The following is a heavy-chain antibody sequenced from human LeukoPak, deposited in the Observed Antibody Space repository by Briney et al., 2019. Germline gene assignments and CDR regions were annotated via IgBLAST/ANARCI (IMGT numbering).Heavy chain of an antibody. V-gene: IGHV1-46*01. D-gene: IGHD6-13*01. J-gene: IGHJ6*03. CDR1: GYTFTSYY. CDR3: ARDGVAASDYYYYYYMDV. CDR2: INPSGGST. Sequence: GASVKVSCKASGYTFTSYYMHWVRQAPGQGLEWKGIINPSGGSTSYAQKFQGRVTMTRDMSTSTVYMELSSLRSEDTAVYYCARDGVAASDYYYYYYMDVWGKGTTVTVSS.